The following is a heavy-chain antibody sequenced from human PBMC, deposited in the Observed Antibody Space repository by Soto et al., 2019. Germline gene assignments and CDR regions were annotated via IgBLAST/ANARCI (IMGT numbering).Heavy chain of an antibody. V-gene: IGHV4-59*01. J-gene: IGHJ4*02. CDR2: IYYSGST. D-gene: IGHD6-19*01. Sequence: PSETLSLTCTVSGGSISSYYWSWIRQPPGKGLEWIGYIYYSGSTNYNPSLKSRVTISVDTSKNQFSLRVNSVTAADTAVYYCASTKQWLAFDYWGQGALVTVS. CDR3: ASTKQWLAFDY. CDR1: GGSISSYY.